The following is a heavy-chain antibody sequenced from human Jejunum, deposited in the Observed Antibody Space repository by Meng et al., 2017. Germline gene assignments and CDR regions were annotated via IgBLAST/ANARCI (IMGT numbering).Heavy chain of an antibody. Sequence: QVQLQEWGAGLLKPSETLSLTCAVYGGSFSDYYWSWIRQPPGQGLEWIGEIHYSGSTKYNPSLKSRVTILVDTSRNQFSLKLSSVTAADTAVYYCAGGHHFAWGTDDYWGQGTLVTVFS. V-gene: IGHV4-34*01. CDR2: IHYSGST. J-gene: IGHJ4*02. CDR3: AGGHHFAWGTDDY. CDR1: GGSFSDYY. D-gene: IGHD3-16*01.